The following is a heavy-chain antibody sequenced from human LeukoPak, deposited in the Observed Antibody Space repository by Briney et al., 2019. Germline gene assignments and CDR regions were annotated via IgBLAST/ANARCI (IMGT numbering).Heavy chain of an antibody. Sequence: SETLSLTCTVSGGSVSSRNYYWNWIRQSPGKGLEWIGFIPYSGRTKYNPSLKSRVTVSVDTTKNQISLKLNSVTVADTAVYYCAKTEETYDRAFDTWGQGTLVTVSS. J-gene: IGHJ4*02. D-gene: IGHD3-22*01. CDR2: IPYSGRT. V-gene: IGHV4-61*01. CDR1: GGSVSSRNYY. CDR3: AKTEETYDRAFDT.